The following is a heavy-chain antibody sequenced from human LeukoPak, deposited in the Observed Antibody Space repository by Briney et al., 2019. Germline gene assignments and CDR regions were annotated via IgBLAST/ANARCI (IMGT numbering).Heavy chain of an antibody. J-gene: IGHJ6*04. CDR2: VYHSGST. Sequence: SETLSLTCAVSGHSITSNNWWNWVRQPPGKGLGWIGEVYHSGSTNYHPSLKSRVTITVDKSNNQFSLKLTSVTAADTAVYYCARDSDLTGYFSRFYYGLVVWGKGTTVTVSS. CDR3: ARDSDLTGYFSRFYYGLVV. D-gene: IGHD3-9*01. V-gene: IGHV4-4*02. CDR1: GHSITSNNW.